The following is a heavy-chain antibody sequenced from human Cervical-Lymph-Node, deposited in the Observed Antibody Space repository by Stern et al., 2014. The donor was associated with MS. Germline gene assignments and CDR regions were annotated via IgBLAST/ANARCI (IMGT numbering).Heavy chain of an antibody. J-gene: IGHJ4*02. V-gene: IGHV1-69*01. CDR3: ARDRDYYDDGYEGGFDY. Sequence: QVQLVQSGAEVKKPGSSMKVSCKASGGIFTSYAISWVRQAPGQGLEWMGGIIPMIGTVNYAQKFQGRVTITADESTGTAYMEMSSLRSEDTAVYYCARDRDYYDDGYEGGFDYWGQGTLVTVSS. CDR2: IIPMIGTV. D-gene: IGHD3-22*01. CDR1: GGIFTSYA.